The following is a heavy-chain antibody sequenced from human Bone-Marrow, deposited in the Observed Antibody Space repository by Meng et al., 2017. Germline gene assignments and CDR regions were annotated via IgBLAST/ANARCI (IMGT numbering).Heavy chain of an antibody. D-gene: IGHD4-11*01. CDR3: ARGPTTMAHDFDY. V-gene: IGHV4-34*01. CDR2: INHSGST. Sequence: QVQPPEWGAGLLKPSETLSLTCVVSGGSFSDYYWSWIRQPPGKGLEWIGEINHSGSTNYNPSLESRATISVDTSQNNLSLKLSSVTAADSAVYYCARGPTTMAHDFDYWGQGTLVTVSS. CDR1: GGSFSDYY. J-gene: IGHJ4*02.